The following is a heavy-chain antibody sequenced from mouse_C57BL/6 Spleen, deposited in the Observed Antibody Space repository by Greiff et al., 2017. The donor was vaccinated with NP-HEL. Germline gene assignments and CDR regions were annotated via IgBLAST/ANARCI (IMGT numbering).Heavy chain of an antibody. CDR1: GYTFTSYW. Sequence: QVQLQQSGAELAKPGASVKLSCKASGYTFTSYWMHWVKQRPGQGLEWIGYINPSSGYTKYNQKFKDKATLTADKSSSTAYMQLSSLTYEDSAVYYCAREVITTVVEEDYYAMDYWGQGTSVTVSS. J-gene: IGHJ4*01. D-gene: IGHD1-1*01. CDR2: INPSSGYT. V-gene: IGHV1-7*01. CDR3: AREVITTVVEEDYYAMDY.